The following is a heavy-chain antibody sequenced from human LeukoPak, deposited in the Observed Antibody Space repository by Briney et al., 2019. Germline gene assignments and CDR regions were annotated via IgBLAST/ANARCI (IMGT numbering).Heavy chain of an antibody. CDR2: ISGYCSST. CDR3: AKDISRGYRDGLLFDY. Sequence: GGALRLSCAASGFTFDNYAMHWVRQAPGKGLELVCLISGYCSSTTYADSVKGRFTIYRDNSKDSLYLQMNSLRTEDTALYYCAKDISRGYRDGLLFDYWGQGTLVTVSS. D-gene: IGHD5-18*01. J-gene: IGHJ4*02. CDR1: GFTFDNYA. V-gene: IGHV3-43*02.